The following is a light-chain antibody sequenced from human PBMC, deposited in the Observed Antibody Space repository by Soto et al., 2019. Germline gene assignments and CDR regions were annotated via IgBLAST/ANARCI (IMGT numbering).Light chain of an antibody. CDR3: QQDNSWPGT. CDR2: GAS. CDR1: QSVSSN. J-gene: IGKJ1*01. Sequence: EIVMTRSPGTLSVSPGERATLSCRASQSVSSNLAWYQQKPGQAPRLLIYGASTRATGIPARFSGSGSGTAFTHTSSILQCEDFAVYYCQQDNSWPGTFGQGTTVEIK. V-gene: IGKV3-15*01.